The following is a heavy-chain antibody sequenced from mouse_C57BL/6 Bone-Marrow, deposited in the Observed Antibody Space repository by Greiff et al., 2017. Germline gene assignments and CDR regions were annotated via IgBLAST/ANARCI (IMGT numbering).Heavy chain of an antibody. J-gene: IGHJ1*03. CDR2: ISSGSSTI. Sequence: EVMLVESGGGLVKPGGSLKLSCAASGFTFSDYGMHWVRQAPEKGLEWVAYISSGSSTIYYADTVQGRFTISRDTAKNTLFLQMTSLRSEDTAMYYCASDDGPFGVGGTGTRVTVSS. CDR3: ASDDGPFGV. CDR1: GFTFSDYG. V-gene: IGHV5-17*01. D-gene: IGHD2-3*01.